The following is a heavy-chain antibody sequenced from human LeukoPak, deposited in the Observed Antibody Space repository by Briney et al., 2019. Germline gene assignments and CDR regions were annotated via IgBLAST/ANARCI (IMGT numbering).Heavy chain of an antibody. CDR1: GGSISSYY. J-gene: IGHJ6*02. CDR2: IFYSGST. CDR3: TGGYDFRRYGMDV. V-gene: IGHV4-59*01. Sequence: SETLSLTCTVSGGSISSYYWSWIRQPPGKGLEWIGYIFYSGSTNYNPSLKSRVTISVDTSKKQFSLKLSSVTAADTAVYYCTGGYDFRRYGMDVWGQGTTVTVSS. D-gene: IGHD3-3*01.